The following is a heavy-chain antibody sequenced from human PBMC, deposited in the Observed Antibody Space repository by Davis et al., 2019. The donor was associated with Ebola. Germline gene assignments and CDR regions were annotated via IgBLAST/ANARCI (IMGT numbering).Heavy chain of an antibody. Sequence: PSETLSLTCTVSGGSISSYYWSWIRQPPGKGLEWIGYIYYSGSTNYNPSLKSRVTISVDTSKNQFSLKLSSVTAADTAVYYCARQEVSYGSRPGAFDIWGQGTMVTVSS. D-gene: IGHD5-18*01. CDR1: GGSISSYY. J-gene: IGHJ3*02. CDR2: IYYSGST. V-gene: IGHV4-59*01. CDR3: ARQEVSYGSRPGAFDI.